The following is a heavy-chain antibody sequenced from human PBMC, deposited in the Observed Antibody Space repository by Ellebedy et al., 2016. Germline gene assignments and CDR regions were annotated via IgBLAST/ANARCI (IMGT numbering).Heavy chain of an antibody. Sequence: GESLKISXKGSGYSFTSYWISWVRQMPGKGLEWMGRIDPSDSYTNYSPSFQGHVTISADKSISTAYLQWSSLKASDTAMYYCARLAAAGLTAGMIYAFDIWGQGTMVTVSS. D-gene: IGHD6-13*01. J-gene: IGHJ3*02. V-gene: IGHV5-10-1*01. CDR2: IDPSDSYT. CDR3: ARLAAAGLTAGMIYAFDI. CDR1: GYSFTSYW.